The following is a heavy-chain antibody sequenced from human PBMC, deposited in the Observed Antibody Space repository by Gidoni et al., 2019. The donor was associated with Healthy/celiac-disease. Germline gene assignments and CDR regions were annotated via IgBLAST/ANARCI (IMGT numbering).Heavy chain of an antibody. CDR1: GFTFSSYS. CDR2: SSSSSSYI. CDR3: GRLLRGGGGFDP. Sequence: EVQLVESGGCLVKPGGSLRLSCAASGFTFSSYSMNWVRQAPGKGLEWVSSSSSSSSYIYYADSVKGRFTISRDNAKNSLYLQMNSLRAEDTAVYYCGRLLRGGGGFDPWGQGTLVTVSS. D-gene: IGHD2-15*01. V-gene: IGHV3-21*01. J-gene: IGHJ5*02.